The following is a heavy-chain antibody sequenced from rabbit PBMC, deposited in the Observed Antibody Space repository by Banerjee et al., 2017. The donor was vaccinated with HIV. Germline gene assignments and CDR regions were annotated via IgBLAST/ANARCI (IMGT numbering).Heavy chain of an antibody. J-gene: IGHJ4*01. D-gene: IGHD2-1*01. CDR1: GFDFSSYY. CDR2: IDPVFGST. CDR3: ARDYSYDDYGDKDRINL. V-gene: IGHV1S7*01. Sequence: QLKESGGGLVQPGGSLKLSCKASGFDFSSYYMSWVRQAPGKGLEWIGYIDPVFGSTNYASWVNGRFTISSHNAQNTLYLQLNSLTAADTATYFCARDYSYDDYGDKDRINLWGQGTLVTVS.